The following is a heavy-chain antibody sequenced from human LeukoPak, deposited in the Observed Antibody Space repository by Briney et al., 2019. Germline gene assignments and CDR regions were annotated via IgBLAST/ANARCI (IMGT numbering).Heavy chain of an antibody. CDR3: ATLTTVTNKGDY. Sequence: PSETLSLTCTVSGGSISSYYWSWIRQPPGKGLEWIGYIYYSGGTNYNPSLKSRVTISVDTSKNQFSLKLSSVTAADTAVYYCATLTTVTNKGDYWGQGTLVTVSS. V-gene: IGHV4-59*01. D-gene: IGHD4-17*01. CDR1: GGSISSYY. J-gene: IGHJ4*02. CDR2: IYYSGGT.